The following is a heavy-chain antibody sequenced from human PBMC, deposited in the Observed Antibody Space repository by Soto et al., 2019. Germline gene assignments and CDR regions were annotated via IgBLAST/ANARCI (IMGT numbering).Heavy chain of an antibody. J-gene: IGHJ5*02. V-gene: IGHV3-23*01. CDR3: ARAPPYSSSFIWFDP. CDR2: ISGSGGST. D-gene: IGHD6-13*01. Sequence: EVQLLESGGGLVQPGGSLRLSCAASGFTFSSYAMSWVRQAPGKGLEWVSAISGSGGSTYYADSVKGRFTISRDNAKNSLYLQMNSPRAEDTAVYYCARAPPYSSSFIWFDPWGQGTLVTVSS. CDR1: GFTFSSYA.